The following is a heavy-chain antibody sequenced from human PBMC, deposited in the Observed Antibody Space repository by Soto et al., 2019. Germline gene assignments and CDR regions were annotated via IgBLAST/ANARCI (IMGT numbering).Heavy chain of an antibody. CDR3: AHPRGYGVFDAYDI. CDR1: GFTINNYY. D-gene: IGHD4-17*01. V-gene: IGHV3-53*02. J-gene: IGHJ3*02. Sequence: DLEETGGGLIQPGGSLRLSCAASGFTINNYYVTWVRQAPGKGLEWVSVIYSGDNTYYADSVRGRFTISRDISMNALYLQMNSLRIEDTALYYCAHPRGYGVFDAYDIWCQGTMVTVSS. CDR2: IYSGDNT.